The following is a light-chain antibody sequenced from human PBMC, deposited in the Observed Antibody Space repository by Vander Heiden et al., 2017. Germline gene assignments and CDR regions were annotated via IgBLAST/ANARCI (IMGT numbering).Light chain of an antibody. J-gene: IGLJ3*02. Sequence: YELTQPPSASVSPGQTARTTCSGDELTKQYTDGYQQKTGQAPVLVIYEDNERPSGIPERFSGSSSGTTGTLTITGVQAGDEADYYCQSADSSGSYRGVFGGGTKLSVL. CDR3: QSADSSGSYRGV. V-gene: IGLV3-25*03. CDR1: ELTKQY. CDR2: EDN.